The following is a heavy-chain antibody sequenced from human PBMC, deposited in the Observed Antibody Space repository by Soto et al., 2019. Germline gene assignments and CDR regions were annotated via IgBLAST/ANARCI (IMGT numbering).Heavy chain of an antibody. J-gene: IGHJ4*02. V-gene: IGHV4-34*01. CDR1: GGSFSGYY. D-gene: IGHD6-6*01. Sequence: PSETLSLTCTVYGGSFSGYYWSWIRQPPGKGLEWIGEINHSGSTNYNPSLKSRVTISVDPSKSQFSLRLSSVTAADTAVYYCARTSRFAYWGQGTLVTVSS. CDR3: ARTSRFAY. CDR2: INHSGST.